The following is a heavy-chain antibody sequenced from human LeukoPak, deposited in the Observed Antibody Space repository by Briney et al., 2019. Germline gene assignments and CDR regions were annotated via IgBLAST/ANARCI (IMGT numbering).Heavy chain of an antibody. CDR2: INAGNGNT. V-gene: IGHV1-3*01. CDR1: GYTYTSDA. Sequence: GASVKVSCKASGYTYTSDAMYWVRQATGQRLEWMGWINAGNGNTKYSQKFQGRVTITRDTSASTAYMELSSLRSEDTAVYYCARAQAVTSIPDYWGQGTLVTVSS. CDR3: ARAQAVTSIPDY. J-gene: IGHJ4*02. D-gene: IGHD6-19*01.